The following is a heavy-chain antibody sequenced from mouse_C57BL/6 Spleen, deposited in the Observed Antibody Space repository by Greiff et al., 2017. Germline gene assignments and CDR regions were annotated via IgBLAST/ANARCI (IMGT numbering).Heavy chain of an antibody. V-gene: IGHV5-4*01. Sequence: EVKLMESGGGLVKPGGSLKLSCAASGFTFSSYAMSWVRQTPEKRLEWVATISDGGSYTYYPDNVKGRFTISRDNAKNNLYLQMSQLKSEDTAMYYCARDQLSAAGCAYWGQGTLVTVSA. D-gene: IGHD1-1*02. CDR1: GFTFSSYA. CDR2: ISDGGSYT. J-gene: IGHJ3*01. CDR3: ARDQLSAAGCAY.